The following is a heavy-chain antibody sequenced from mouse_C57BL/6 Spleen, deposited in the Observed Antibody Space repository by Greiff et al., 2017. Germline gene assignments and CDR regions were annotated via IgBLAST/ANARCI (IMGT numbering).Heavy chain of an antibody. Sequence: LQQSGASVKISCKASGYAFSSYWMNWVKQRPGKGLEWIGQIYPGDGDTNYNGKFKGKATLTADKSSSTAYMQLSSLTSKDSAVYFCARDYDYDALDYWGQGTTLTVSS. J-gene: IGHJ2*01. V-gene: IGHV1-80*01. D-gene: IGHD2-4*01. CDR2: IYPGDGDT. CDR3: ARDYDYDALDY. CDR1: GYAFSSYW.